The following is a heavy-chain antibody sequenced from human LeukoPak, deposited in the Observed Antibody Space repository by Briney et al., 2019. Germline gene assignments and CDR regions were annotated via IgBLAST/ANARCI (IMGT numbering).Heavy chain of an antibody. D-gene: IGHD3-16*02. V-gene: IGHV1-46*01. CDR3: ARGGDTFGGVIVTHFDY. CDR2: INPSGGST. Sequence: ASVKVSCKASGYTFTSYYMHWVRQAPGQGLEWMGIINPSGGSTSYAQKFQGRVTMTRDTSTSTVYMELSSLRSEDTAVYYCARGGDTFGGVIVTHFDYWGQGALVTVSS. CDR1: GYTFTSYY. J-gene: IGHJ4*02.